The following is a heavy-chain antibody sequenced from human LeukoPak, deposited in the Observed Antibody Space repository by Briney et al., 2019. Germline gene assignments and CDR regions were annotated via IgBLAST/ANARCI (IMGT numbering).Heavy chain of an antibody. CDR2: IYYDGST. J-gene: IGHJ4*02. Sequence: SETLSLTCSVSGGSISSSSYYWGWIRQPPGKGLEWIGSIYYDGSTYYNPSLQSRVTISADMSKNQFSLKLSSVTAADTAVYYCARHPNCLFDYWAQGTLVTVSS. CDR1: GGSISSSSYY. V-gene: IGHV4-39*01. CDR3: ARHPNCLFDY. D-gene: IGHD7-27*01.